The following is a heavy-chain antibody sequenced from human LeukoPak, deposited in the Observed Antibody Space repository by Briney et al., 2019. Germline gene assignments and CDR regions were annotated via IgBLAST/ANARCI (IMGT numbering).Heavy chain of an antibody. Sequence: GGSLRLSCAASGFTFSSYAMSWVRQAPGKGLEWVSAISGSGGSTYYADSVKGRFTISRDNSKNTLYLQMNSLRAEDTAVYYCAKDFRLGIDFGGGDCWGQGTLVTVSS. D-gene: IGHD3/OR15-3a*01. J-gene: IGHJ4*02. CDR3: AKDFRLGIDFGGGDC. CDR2: ISGSGGST. V-gene: IGHV3-23*01. CDR1: GFTFSSYA.